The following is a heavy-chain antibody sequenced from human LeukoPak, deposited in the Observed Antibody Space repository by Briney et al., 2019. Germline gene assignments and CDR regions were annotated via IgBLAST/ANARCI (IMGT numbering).Heavy chain of an antibody. CDR2: ISGKGCST. CDR3: AKERVSSAPRHFDY. D-gene: IGHD3-22*01. V-gene: IGHV3-23*01. CDR1: GFTLRSYG. J-gene: IGHJ4*02. Sequence: GGTLRLSRAASGFTLRSYGMSGVRPAPGKGLEWVSAISGKGCSTYYADSVKGRFTISRDKSKSTLYLELNSLRAEDTAVYYCAKERVSSAPRHFDYWGQGTLVTVSS.